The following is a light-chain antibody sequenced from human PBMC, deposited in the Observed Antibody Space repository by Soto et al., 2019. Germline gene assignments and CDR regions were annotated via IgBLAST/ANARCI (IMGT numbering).Light chain of an antibody. J-gene: IGLJ2*01. CDR1: SSDVGGYNY. CDR3: SSYAGSNNVV. Sequence: QSVLTQPPSASRSPGQSVTISCTGTSSDVGGYNYVSWYQQHPGKAPKLMIYEVSKRPSGVPDRFSGSKSGSTASLTVSGLQAEDEADYYCSSYAGSNNVVFGGGTKLTVL. V-gene: IGLV2-8*02. CDR2: EVS.